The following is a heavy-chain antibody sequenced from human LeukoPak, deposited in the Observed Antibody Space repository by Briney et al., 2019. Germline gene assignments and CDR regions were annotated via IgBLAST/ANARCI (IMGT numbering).Heavy chain of an antibody. CDR2: ISAGNGDT. V-gene: IGHV1-3*01. J-gene: IGHJ5*02. CDR1: GYTFISYA. D-gene: IGHD2-2*01. CDR3: ARDRLVNPCSSTTCHHNWFDP. Sequence: ASVKVSCKASGYTFISYAIHWVRQAPGQRLEWMGWISAGNGDTKYSQQFQGRVTITRDTSASMAYMELSSLRSEDTAVYYCARDRLVNPCSSTTCHHNWFDPWGQGTLVTVSS.